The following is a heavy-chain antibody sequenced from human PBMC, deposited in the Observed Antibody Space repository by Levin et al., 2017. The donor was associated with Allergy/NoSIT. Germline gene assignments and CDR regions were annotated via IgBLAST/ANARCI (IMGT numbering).Heavy chain of an antibody. CDR2: IYWNDDK. CDR1: GFSLSTSGVG. Sequence: SGPTLVKPTQTLTLTCTFSGFSLSTSGVGVGWIRQPPGKALEWLALIYWNDDKRYSPSLKSRLTITKDTSKNQVVLTMTNMDPVDTATYYCAHRLGVAAAEGWFDPWGQGTLVTVSS. CDR3: AHRLGVAAAEGWFDP. J-gene: IGHJ5*02. V-gene: IGHV2-5*01. D-gene: IGHD6-13*01.